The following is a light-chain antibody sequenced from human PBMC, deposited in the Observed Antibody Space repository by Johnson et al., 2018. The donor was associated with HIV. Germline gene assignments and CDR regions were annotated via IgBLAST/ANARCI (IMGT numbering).Light chain of an antibody. J-gene: IGLJ1*01. CDR3: GTWDSRLSAGYC. V-gene: IGLV1-51*02. CDR2: ENN. CDR1: SSDMGNYA. Sequence: QSVLTQPPSVSAAPGQKVTISCSGSSSDMGNYAVSWYQQLPGTAPKLLIYENNKRPSGIPDRFSGSKSGTSATLGITGLQTGAEADYYSGTWDSRLSAGYCFGTGTKVTCL.